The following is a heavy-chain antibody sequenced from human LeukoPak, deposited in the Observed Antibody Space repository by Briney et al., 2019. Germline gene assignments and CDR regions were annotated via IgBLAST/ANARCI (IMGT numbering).Heavy chain of an antibody. CDR1: GFTFSSYS. J-gene: IGHJ4*02. V-gene: IGHV3-21*01. D-gene: IGHD3-22*01. CDR2: ISSSSSYI. CDR3: ARERSGYYHNFDY. Sequence: GGSLRLSCAASGFTFSSYSMNWVRQAPGKGLEWVSSISSSSSYIYYADSVKGRFTISRDNAKNSLYLQMHSLRAEDTAVYFCARERSGYYHNFDYWGQGTLVTVSS.